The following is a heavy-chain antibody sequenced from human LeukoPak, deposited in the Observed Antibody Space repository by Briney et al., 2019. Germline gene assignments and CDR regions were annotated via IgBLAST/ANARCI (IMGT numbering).Heavy chain of an antibody. CDR1: SGSISGYY. J-gene: IGHJ4*02. CDR2: ISYSGST. CDR3: ARDGRAGSLFAY. Sequence: SETLSLTCTVSSGSISGYYWSWIRQPPGKGLEWVGYISYSGSTNYNPSLKSGVTISVDTSKNQFSLKLSSVTAADTAIYYCARDGRAGSLFAYWGQGTLVTVSS. V-gene: IGHV4-59*01. D-gene: IGHD6-19*01.